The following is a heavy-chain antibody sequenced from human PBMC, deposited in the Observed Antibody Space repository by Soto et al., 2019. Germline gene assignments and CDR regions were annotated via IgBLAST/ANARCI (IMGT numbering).Heavy chain of an antibody. J-gene: IGHJ4*02. V-gene: IGHV3-23*01. CDR3: AKDSDYGDYGDFFGS. D-gene: IGHD4-17*01. CDR1: GFTFSSYA. Sequence: DVQLLESGGGLVQPGGSLRLSCAASGFTFSSYAMSWVRQAPGKGLEWVSAVSDSGTSTYYADFVEGRFTISRDNSNYTLYLQMNSLKTEDTAVYYCAKDSDYGDYGDFFGSWGQGTLVTVSS. CDR2: VSDSGTST.